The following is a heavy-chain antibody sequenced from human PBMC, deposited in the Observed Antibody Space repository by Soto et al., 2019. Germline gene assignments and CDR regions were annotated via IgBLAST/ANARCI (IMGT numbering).Heavy chain of an antibody. J-gene: IGHJ4*02. CDR1: GGSISSGDYY. V-gene: IGHV4-30-4*01. CDR3: ARNSLERRDFDY. CDR2: IYYSGST. Sequence: TLSLTCTVSGGSISSGDYYWSWIRQPPGKGLEWIGYIYYSGSTYYNPFLKSRVTISVDTSKNQFSLKLSSVTAADTAVYYCARNSLERRDFDYWGQGTLVTVSS. D-gene: IGHD1-1*01.